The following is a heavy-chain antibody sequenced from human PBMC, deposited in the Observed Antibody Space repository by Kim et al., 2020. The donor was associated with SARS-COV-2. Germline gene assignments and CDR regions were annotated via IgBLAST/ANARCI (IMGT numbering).Heavy chain of an antibody. J-gene: IGHJ4*02. V-gene: IGHV3-7*01. Sequence: GGSLRLSCAASGFTFSSYWMSWVRQAPGKGLEWVANIKQDGSEKYDVDSVKGRFTISRDNAKNSLYLQMNSLRAEDTAVYYCASLTGHYYDSSGDFDYWGQGTLVTVSS. CDR3: ASLTGHYYDSSGDFDY. CDR2: IKQDGSEK. D-gene: IGHD3-22*01. CDR1: GFTFSSYW.